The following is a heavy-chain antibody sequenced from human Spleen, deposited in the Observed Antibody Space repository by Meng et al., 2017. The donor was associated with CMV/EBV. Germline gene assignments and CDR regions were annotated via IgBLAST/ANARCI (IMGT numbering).Heavy chain of an antibody. CDR3: ASAAAEGFHHYYGMDV. Sequence: SETLSLTCAVYGGSFSGYYWSWIRQPPGKGLEWIGEINHSGSTNYNPSLKSRVTISVDTSKNQFSLKLSSVTAADTAVYYCASAAAEGFHHYYGMDVWGRGTTVTVSS. D-gene: IGHD6-13*01. CDR1: GGSFSGYY. V-gene: IGHV4-34*01. J-gene: IGHJ6*02. CDR2: INHSGST.